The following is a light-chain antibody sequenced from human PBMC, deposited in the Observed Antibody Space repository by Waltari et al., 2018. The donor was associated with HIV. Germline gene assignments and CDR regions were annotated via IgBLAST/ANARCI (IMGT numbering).Light chain of an antibody. V-gene: IGLV1-47*01. CDR2: RNN. CDR1: SSNIGKNY. J-gene: IGLJ2*01. CDR3: AAWDDSLSVV. Sequence: QSVLTQPPSASGTPGQRVTISCSGSSSNIGKNYVYWYQQLPGAAPKLLIYRNNQRPSGVPDRCSGSKSGTSASLAISGLRSEDEADYYCAAWDDSLSVVFGGGTKLTVL.